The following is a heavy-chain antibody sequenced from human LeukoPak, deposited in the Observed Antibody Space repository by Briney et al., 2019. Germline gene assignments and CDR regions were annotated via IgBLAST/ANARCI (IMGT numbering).Heavy chain of an antibody. J-gene: IGHJ6*03. CDR2: IKQDGSEK. D-gene: IGHD3-3*01. V-gene: IGHV3-7*01. Sequence: GGSLRLSCAASGFTFSSYWMSWVRQAPGKGLEWVANIKQDGSEKYYVDSVKGRFTISRDNAKNSLYLQMNSLRAEDTAVYYCARDPQKRFLGFHYYMDVWGKGTTVTVSS. CDR3: ARDPQKRFLGFHYYMDV. CDR1: GFTFSSYW.